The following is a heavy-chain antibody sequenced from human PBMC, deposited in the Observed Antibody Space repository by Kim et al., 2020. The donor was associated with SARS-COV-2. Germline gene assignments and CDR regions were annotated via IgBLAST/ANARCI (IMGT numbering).Heavy chain of an antibody. V-gene: IGHV5-51*01. CDR3: ARMEGGGGVVVVAGSIDQWLALTFDY. Sequence: GESLKISCKGSGYSFTSYWIGWVRQMPGKGLEWMGIIYPGDSDTRYSPSFQGQVTISADKSISTAYLQWSSLKASDTAMYYCARMEGGGGVVVVAGSIDQWLALTFDYWGQGTLVTVSS. CDR2: IYPGDSDT. D-gene: IGHD2-15*01. CDR1: GYSFTSYW. J-gene: IGHJ4*02.